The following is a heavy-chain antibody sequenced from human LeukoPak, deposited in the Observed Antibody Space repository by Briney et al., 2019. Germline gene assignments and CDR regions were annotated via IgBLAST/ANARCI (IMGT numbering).Heavy chain of an antibody. CDR2: IYYSGST. J-gene: IGHJ4*02. CDR1: GGSISSYY. D-gene: IGHD1-26*01. CDR3: ARDGGSSGSYPY. Sequence: SETLSLTCTVSGGSISSYYWSWIRQPPGKGLEWIGYIYYSGSTNYNPSLKSRVTISVDTSKNQFSLKLSSVTAADTAVYYCARDGGSSGSYPYWGQGTLVTVSS. V-gene: IGHV4-4*08.